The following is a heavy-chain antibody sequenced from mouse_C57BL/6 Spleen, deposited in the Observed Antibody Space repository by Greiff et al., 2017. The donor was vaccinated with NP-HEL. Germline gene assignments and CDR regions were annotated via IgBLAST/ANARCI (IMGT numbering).Heavy chain of an antibody. V-gene: IGHV1-72*01. CDR2: IDPNSGGT. CDR3: ARERRGITTLIDAMDD. D-gene: IGHD1-1*01. J-gene: IGHJ4*01. Sequence: QVQLQQPGAELVKPGASVKLSCKASGYTFTSYWMHWVKQRPGRGLEGIGRIDPNSGGTKYNETFKSKATLTVDKPSSTAYMQLSSLTSEDSAVYYCARERRGITTLIDAMDDWGQGTSVTVSS. CDR1: GYTFTSYW.